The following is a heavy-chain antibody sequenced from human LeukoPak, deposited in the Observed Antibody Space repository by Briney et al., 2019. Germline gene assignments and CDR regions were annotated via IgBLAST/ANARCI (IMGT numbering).Heavy chain of an antibody. CDR1: GYSFTSYW. Sequence: GEPLQISSQASGYSFTSYWIGWARPMPGKGLEWMGIIYPGDSVIRYSPSFQGPVTISADKSTSPTYLLWTSLKASDTAMYYCARPEGDLPDAFDIWGQGTMVTVSS. V-gene: IGHV5-51*01. CDR2: IYPGDSVI. J-gene: IGHJ3*02. CDR3: ARPEGDLPDAFDI. D-gene: IGHD3-10*01.